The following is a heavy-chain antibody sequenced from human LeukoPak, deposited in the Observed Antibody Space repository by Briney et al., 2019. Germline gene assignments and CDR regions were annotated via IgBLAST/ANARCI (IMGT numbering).Heavy chain of an antibody. J-gene: IGHJ5*02. CDR3: ARGNRISAAGPFGP. Sequence: ASVKVSCKASGYTFTSYDINWVRQATGQGLEWMGWMNPNSGNTDYAQKFQGRVTMTRNTSISTAYMELSSLRSEDTAVYYCARGNRISAAGPFGPWGQGSLVTV. CDR1: GYTFTSYD. D-gene: IGHD6-13*01. CDR2: MNPNSGNT. V-gene: IGHV1-8*01.